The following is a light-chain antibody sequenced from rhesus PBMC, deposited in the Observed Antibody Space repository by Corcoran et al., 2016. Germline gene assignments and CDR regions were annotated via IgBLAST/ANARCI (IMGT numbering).Light chain of an antibody. J-gene: IGKJ1*01. Sequence: EIVMTQSPVTLALSPGERATLSCRASQSVSSYLAWYQQKPGQAPSFLIYGASRRATGIPNRFSGSGSGTDFTLTSSSLEPEDVGVYFCLQSSNWPRTFGQGTKVEIK. CDR1: QSVSSY. CDR3: LQSSNWPRT. CDR2: GAS. V-gene: IGKV3-24*04.